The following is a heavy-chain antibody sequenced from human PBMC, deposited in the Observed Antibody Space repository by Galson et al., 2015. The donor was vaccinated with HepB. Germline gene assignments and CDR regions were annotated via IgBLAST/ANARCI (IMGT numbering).Heavy chain of an antibody. CDR2: IIPIFNRP. CDR3: ARGGIAVAGTGNWFDP. Sequence: SVKVSCKASGGTFSSYAISWVRQAPGQGLEWMGDIIPIFNRPKYAQKFQGRVTITADESTNTAYMELSSLRPEDTAVYYCARGGIAVAGTGNWFDPWGQGTLVTVSS. J-gene: IGHJ5*02. D-gene: IGHD6-19*01. CDR1: GGTFSSYA. V-gene: IGHV1-69*13.